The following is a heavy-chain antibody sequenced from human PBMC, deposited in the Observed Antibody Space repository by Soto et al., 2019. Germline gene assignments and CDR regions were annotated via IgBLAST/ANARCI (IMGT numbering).Heavy chain of an antibody. V-gene: IGHV4-34*01. J-gene: IGHJ2*01. CDR3: ARGSKPQRYFAL. Sequence: QVQLQQWGAGLLKPSETLSLTCAVYGRSFSGYYWSWIRQPPGKGLEWIGEINHSGSTNYNPSLKRRVTMSVDTSKNQFSLKLSSVTAADTAVYYCARGSKPQRYFALWGRGTLVTVSS. CDR2: INHSGST. CDR1: GRSFSGYY.